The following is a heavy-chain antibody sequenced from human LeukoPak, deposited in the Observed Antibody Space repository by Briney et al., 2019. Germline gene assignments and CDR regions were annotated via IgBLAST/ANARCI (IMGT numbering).Heavy chain of an antibody. J-gene: IGHJ4*02. D-gene: IGHD3-16*01. CDR2: INPNSGGT. V-gene: IGHV1-2*06. Sequence: GASVKVSCKASGGTFSSYAISWVRQAPGQGVEWRGRINPNSGGTKYAQKFQGRVTMPRDTSISTAYMELSRLRSDDTAVYYCARDLVRGGALDYWGQGTLVTVSS. CDR1: GGTFSSYA. CDR3: ARDLVRGGALDY.